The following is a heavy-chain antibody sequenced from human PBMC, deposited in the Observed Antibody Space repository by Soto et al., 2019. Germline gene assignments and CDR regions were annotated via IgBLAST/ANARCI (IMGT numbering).Heavy chain of an antibody. CDR3: AIYIRSLMISYLTNYYYYGMDV. CDR1: GYTFTSYG. Sequence: SVKVSCKASGYTFTSYGISWVRQAPGQGLEWMGWISAYNGNTNYAQKLQGRVTMTTDTSTSTAYMELRSLRSDETAVYYCAIYIRSLMISYLTNYYYYGMDVWGQGTTVTVSS. D-gene: IGHD2-8*01. CDR2: ISAYNGNT. V-gene: IGHV1-18*04. J-gene: IGHJ6*02.